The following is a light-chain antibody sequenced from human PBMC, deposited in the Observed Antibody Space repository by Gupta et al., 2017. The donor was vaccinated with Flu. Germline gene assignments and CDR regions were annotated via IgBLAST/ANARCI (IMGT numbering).Light chain of an antibody. CDR3: QAWDRDTYYV. CDR2: EDS. CDR1: HLGDKF. V-gene: IGLV3-1*01. J-gene: IGLJ1*01. Sequence: PGQTAIITCSGDHLGDKFVSWYQQKAGQSPRLVIYEDSKRPSGIPERFSGSNSGSTATLTISGTQAVDEADYYCQAWDRDTYYVFGSGTKVTVL.